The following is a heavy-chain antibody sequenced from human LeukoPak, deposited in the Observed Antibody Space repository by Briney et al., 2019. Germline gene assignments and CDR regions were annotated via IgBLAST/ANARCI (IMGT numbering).Heavy chain of an antibody. CDR1: GGSISSYY. D-gene: IGHD6-13*01. V-gene: IGHV4-4*07. CDR3: ARDKAAAAHYGMDV. J-gene: IGHJ6*02. CDR2: IYASGST. Sequence: PSETLSLTCTVSGGSISSYYCSWIRQPAGKGLEWIGRIYASGSTNYNPSLKSRVTMSVDTSKNQFSLKLSSVTAADTAVYYCARDKAAAAHYGMDVWGQGTTVTVSS.